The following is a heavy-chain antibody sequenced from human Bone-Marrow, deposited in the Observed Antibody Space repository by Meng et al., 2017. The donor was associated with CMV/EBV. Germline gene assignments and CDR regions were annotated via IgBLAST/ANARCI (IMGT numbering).Heavy chain of an antibody. V-gene: IGHV3-11*04. CDR3: AREVMATMGVYYYGMDV. D-gene: IGHD5-24*01. CDR1: GFTFSDYY. J-gene: IGHJ6*02. Sequence: GESLKISCAASGFTFSDYYMSWIRQAPGKGLEWVSYISSSGSTIYYADSVKGRFTISRDNAKNSLYLQMNSLRAEDTAVYYCAREVMATMGVYYYGMDVWGQGTTVTVSS. CDR2: ISSSGSTI.